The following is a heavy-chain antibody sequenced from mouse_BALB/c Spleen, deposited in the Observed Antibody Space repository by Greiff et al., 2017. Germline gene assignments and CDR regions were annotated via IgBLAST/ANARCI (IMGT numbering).Heavy chain of an antibody. Sequence: EVKLLESGPGLVKPSQSLSLTCSVTGYSITSGYYWNWIRQFPGNKLEWMGYISYDGSNNYNPSLKNRISITRDTSKNQFFLKLNSVTTEDTATYYCARGTFLFDYWGQGTTLTVSS. J-gene: IGHJ2*01. CDR3: ARGTFLFDY. CDR2: ISYDGSN. V-gene: IGHV3-6*02. CDR1: GYSITSGYY.